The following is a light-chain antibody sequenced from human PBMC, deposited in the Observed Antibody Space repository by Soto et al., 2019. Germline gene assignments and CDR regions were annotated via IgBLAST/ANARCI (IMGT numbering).Light chain of an antibody. CDR3: QQSFSTRPT. V-gene: IGKV1-39*01. Sequence: DIKMTQSPSSLSASVGDRVTITCRASQSISTYLNWYQQTPGKAPKLLICAASDLQSGIPSRFSGGGSGTEFTLTISSLQHEDFATYYCQQSFSTRPTFGQGTKVEVK. J-gene: IGKJ1*01. CDR2: AAS. CDR1: QSISTY.